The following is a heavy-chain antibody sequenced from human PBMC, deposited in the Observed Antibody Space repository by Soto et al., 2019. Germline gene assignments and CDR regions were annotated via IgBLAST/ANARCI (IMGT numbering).Heavy chain of an antibody. CDR3: AKNSGWQYWYFDI. CDR2: ISGAGGST. V-gene: IGHV3-23*01. CDR1: GFTFSSYA. D-gene: IGHD6-19*01. J-gene: IGHJ2*01. Sequence: EVQLLESGGGLVQPGGSLRLSCAASGFTFSSYAMSWVRQAPGKGLEWVSSISGAGGSTYYADSVKGRFTISRDSSKSTLFLQMSSLRAEYMAVYYCAKNSGWQYWYFDIWGRGTLVTVSS.